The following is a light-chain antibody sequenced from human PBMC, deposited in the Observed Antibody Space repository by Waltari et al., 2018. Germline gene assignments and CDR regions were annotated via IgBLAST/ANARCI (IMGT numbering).Light chain of an antibody. CDR3: QQYNNWRST. CDR2: GAS. V-gene: IGKV3-15*01. J-gene: IGKJ4*01. CDR1: QSMNSN. Sequence: EIVMTQSPATLSVSPGERATLSCRASQSMNSNLAWYQQTPRQAPRLLIYGASTRATVIPARFSGSGSGTEFTLTINSLQSEDFAVYSCQQYNNWRSTFGGGTKVEIK.